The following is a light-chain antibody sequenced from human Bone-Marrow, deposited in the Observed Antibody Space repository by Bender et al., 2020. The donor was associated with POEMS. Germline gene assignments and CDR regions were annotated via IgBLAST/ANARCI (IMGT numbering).Light chain of an antibody. J-gene: IGLJ2*01. Sequence: QSALTQPASVSGSPGQSITMSCTGSYNLVSWYQQHPGKAPKLMIYEGSKRPSGVSNRFYGSQSGNTASLTVSGLQAEDEADYYCASFARSSNHVVFGGGTKLTVL. CDR2: EGS. CDR3: ASFARSSNHVV. CDR1: SYNL. V-gene: IGLV2-14*02.